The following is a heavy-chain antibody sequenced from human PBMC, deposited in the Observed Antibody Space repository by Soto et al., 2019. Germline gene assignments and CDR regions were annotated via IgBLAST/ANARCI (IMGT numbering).Heavy chain of an antibody. Sequence: ASVKVSCKASGGTFSSYAISWVRQAPGQGLEWMGGIIPIFGTANYAQKFQGRVTITADEFTSTAYMELSSLRSEDTAVYYCARVIAVAGGYFDYWGQGTLVTVSS. CDR1: GGTFSSYA. D-gene: IGHD6-19*01. V-gene: IGHV1-69*13. CDR3: ARVIAVAGGYFDY. CDR2: IIPIFGTA. J-gene: IGHJ4*02.